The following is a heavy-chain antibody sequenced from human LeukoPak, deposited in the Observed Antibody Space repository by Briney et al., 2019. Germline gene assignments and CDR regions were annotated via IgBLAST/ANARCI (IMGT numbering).Heavy chain of an antibody. Sequence: GGSLRLSCAASGFTFSAYGMSWVRQAPGKGLEWVSHISDTVRDTWYANSVKGRFIISRVNSRDTVYLQMSSLRPEDTALYFCAKDNYGGIFASWGQGTLVTVSS. CDR1: GFTFSAYG. V-gene: IGHV3-23*01. CDR2: ISDTVRDT. D-gene: IGHD4-17*01. CDR3: AKDNYGGIFAS. J-gene: IGHJ4*02.